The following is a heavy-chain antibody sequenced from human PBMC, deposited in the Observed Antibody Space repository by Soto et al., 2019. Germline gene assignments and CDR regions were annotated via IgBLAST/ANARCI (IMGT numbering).Heavy chain of an antibody. V-gene: IGHV5-51*01. Sequence: GESLKISCEGSGYSFSDYWIGWVRHVPGKGLEWVGTIYAGDSDTRYGPSFEGQVTMSVGKSISTAYLHWSSLKASDSAIYYCARQHPLDSSAWYNWGQGTLVTVSS. CDR2: IYAGDSDT. D-gene: IGHD6-19*01. J-gene: IGHJ4*02. CDR3: ARQHPLDSSAWYN. CDR1: GYSFSDYW.